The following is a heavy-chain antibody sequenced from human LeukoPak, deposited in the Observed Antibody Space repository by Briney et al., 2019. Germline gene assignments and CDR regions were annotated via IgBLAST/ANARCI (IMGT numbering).Heavy chain of an antibody. CDR3: ARGRAVTGSTVIDY. CDR2: ISSDGGNR. D-gene: IGHD6-19*01. Sequence: HPGGSLRLSCAASGFTFSSYAMHWVRRAPGKALEWVATISSDGGNRYYSDSVEGRFTISRDNSKNTLYLQMNSLRPEDTAVFHCARGRAVTGSTVIDYWAREPWSPSPQ. V-gene: IGHV3-30-3*01. J-gene: IGHJ4*02. CDR1: GFTFSSYA.